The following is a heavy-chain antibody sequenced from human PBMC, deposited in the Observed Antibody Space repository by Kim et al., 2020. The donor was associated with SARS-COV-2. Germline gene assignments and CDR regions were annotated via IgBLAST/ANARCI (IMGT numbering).Heavy chain of an antibody. CDR2: ISAYNGNT. V-gene: IGHV1-18*01. Sequence: ASVKVSCKASGYTFTSYGISWVRQAPGQGLEWMGWISAYNGNTNYAQKLQGRVTMTTDTSTSTAYMELRSLRSDDTAVYYCARAEDSSGYILPRPTYYFDYWGQGTLVTVSS. J-gene: IGHJ4*02. CDR3: ARAEDSSGYILPRPTYYFDY. D-gene: IGHD3-22*01. CDR1: GYTFTSYG.